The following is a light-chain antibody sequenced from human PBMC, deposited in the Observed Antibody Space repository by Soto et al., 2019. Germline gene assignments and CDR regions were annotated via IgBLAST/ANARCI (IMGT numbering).Light chain of an antibody. Sequence: EIVLMQSPGTLSLSPGERATRSCRASQTMTRAYVAWYQQKPGQAPRLLIYAASYRATGISDKFSGSGSGTDFSLTISRLEPEDSAVYYCHQYHSPPQTFGQGTKVEIK. CDR3: HQYHSPPQT. CDR1: QTMTRAY. CDR2: AAS. J-gene: IGKJ2*01. V-gene: IGKV3-20*01.